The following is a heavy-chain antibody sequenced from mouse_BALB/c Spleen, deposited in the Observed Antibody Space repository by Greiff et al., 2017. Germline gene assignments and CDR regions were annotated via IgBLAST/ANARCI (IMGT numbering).Heavy chain of an antibody. CDR2: IWTGGGT. CDR3: VRDGVSFDY. V-gene: IGHV2-9-2*01. J-gene: IGHJ2*01. CDR1: GFSLTSYD. Sequence: VKLVESGPGLVAPSQSLSITCTVSGFSLTSYDISWIRQPPGKGLEWLGVIWTGGGTNYNSAFMSRLSISKDNSKSQVFLKMNSLQTDDTAIYYCVRDGVSFDYWGQGTTLTVSS.